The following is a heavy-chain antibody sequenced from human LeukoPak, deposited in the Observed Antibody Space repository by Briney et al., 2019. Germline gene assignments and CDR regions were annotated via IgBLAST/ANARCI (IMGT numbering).Heavy chain of an antibody. V-gene: IGHV4-39*01. D-gene: IGHD1-26*01. J-gene: IGHJ4*02. CDR2: IYYSGST. CDR3: ARSLVGAHPNFDY. CDR1: GGSISSSSYY. Sequence: SETLSLTCTVSGGSISSSSYYWGWIRQPPGKGLEWIGSIYYSGSTYYNPSLKSRVTISVDTSKTQFSLKLSSVTAPDTAVYSCARSLVGAHPNFDYWGQGTLVTVSS.